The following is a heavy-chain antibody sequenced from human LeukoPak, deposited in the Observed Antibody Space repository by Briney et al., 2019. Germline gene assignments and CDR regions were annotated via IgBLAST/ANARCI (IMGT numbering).Heavy chain of an antibody. CDR1: QFTFSSYY. CDR2: VNPNGGST. D-gene: IGHD2-2*01. V-gene: IGHV3-25*04. CDR3: HQPFDY. Sequence: PGGSLRLSCAASQFTFSSYYMNCVRQAPGNGLELVGQVNPNGGSTYLIDSGKDRFNTSRDNAKNTLHLQMKQIDHIVVVPAAAHQPFDYWGQGTLVTVSS. J-gene: IGHJ4*02.